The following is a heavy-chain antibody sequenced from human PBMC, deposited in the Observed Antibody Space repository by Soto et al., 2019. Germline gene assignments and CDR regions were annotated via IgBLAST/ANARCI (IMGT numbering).Heavy chain of an antibody. J-gene: IGHJ4*02. D-gene: IGHD2-2*01. CDR1: GGSFSGYY. Sequence: PSETLSLTCAVYGGSFSGYYWSWIRQPPGKGLEWIGEINHSGSTNYNPSLKSRVTISVDTSKNQFSLKLSPVTAADTAVYYCASGGAAMLVYWGQGTLVTVSS. CDR2: INHSGST. CDR3: ASGGAAMLVY. V-gene: IGHV4-34*01.